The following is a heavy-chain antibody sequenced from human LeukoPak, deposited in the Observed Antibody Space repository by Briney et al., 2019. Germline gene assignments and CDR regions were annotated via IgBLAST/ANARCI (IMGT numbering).Heavy chain of an antibody. Sequence: PSETLSLTCTVSGASFRSDTYFWGWIRQPPGKGLEWIGEINHSGSTNYNPSLKSRVTISVDTSKNQFSLKLSSVTAADTAVYYCARGPGMPQYSSSFVLYYFDYWGQGTLVTVSS. D-gene: IGHD6-6*01. V-gene: IGHV4-39*07. CDR3: ARGPGMPQYSSSFVLYYFDY. J-gene: IGHJ4*02. CDR2: INHSGST. CDR1: GASFRSDTYF.